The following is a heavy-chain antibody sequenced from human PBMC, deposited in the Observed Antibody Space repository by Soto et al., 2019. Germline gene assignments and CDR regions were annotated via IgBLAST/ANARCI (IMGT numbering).Heavy chain of an antibody. CDR3: ARHAHDATGWYQTFDV. J-gene: IGHJ4*02. V-gene: IGHV4-39*01. Sequence: SETLSLTCNVSGGSLSSNFYYWAWIRQPPGKGLEWIGSISHRGNTYYSPSLRSRFTMSVDTSSTQFSLNLSAVTAADSAVYYCARHAHDATGWYQTFDVWGQGSPVTVSS. D-gene: IGHD6-19*01. CDR1: GGSLSSNFYY. CDR2: ISHRGNT.